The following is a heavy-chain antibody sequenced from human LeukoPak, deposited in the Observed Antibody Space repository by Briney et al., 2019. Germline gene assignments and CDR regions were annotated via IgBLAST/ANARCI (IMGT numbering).Heavy chain of an antibody. CDR2: IDPSDSYT. CDR1: GYILTSYW. CDR3: ARLGAPYYYYGMDV. J-gene: IGHJ6*04. Sequence: GESLKISRQCSGYILTSYWISWVRQMPGKSLESMGRIDPSDSYTNYSPSFQGHVTISADKSISTAYLQWSSLKASDTAMYYCARLGAPYYYYGMDVWGKGTTVTVSS. V-gene: IGHV5-10-1*01.